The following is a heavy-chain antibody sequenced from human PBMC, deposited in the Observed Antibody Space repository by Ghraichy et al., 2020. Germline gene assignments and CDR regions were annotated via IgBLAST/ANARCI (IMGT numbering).Heavy chain of an antibody. CDR2: IFSNDDK. CDR3: ARIHSSGWYPWDY. V-gene: IGHV2-26*01. J-gene: IGHJ4*02. D-gene: IGHD6-19*01. CDR1: GFSLSNARMG. Sequence: SGPTLLKPTETLTLTCTVSGFSLSNARMGVSWIRQPPGKALEWLAHIFSNDDKSYSTSLKSRLTISQDTSKSQVVLTMTNMDPVDTATYYCARIHSSGWYPWDYWGQGTLVTVSS.